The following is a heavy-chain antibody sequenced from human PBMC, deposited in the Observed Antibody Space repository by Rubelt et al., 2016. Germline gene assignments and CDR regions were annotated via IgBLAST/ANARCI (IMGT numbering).Heavy chain of an antibody. J-gene: IGHJ6*02. Sequence: GGGLVQPGGSLRLSCAASGFTFSSYAMSWVRQAPGTGLEWVANIKQDGSEKSYADSVKGRFTISRDNSKNTLSLQMNSLRAEDTAVYYCARGGIAAAGTYCYYGMDVWGQGTTVTVSS. CDR1: GFTFSSYA. CDR2: IKQDGSEK. V-gene: IGHV3-7*01. D-gene: IGHD6-13*01. CDR3: ARGGIAAAGTYCYYGMDV.